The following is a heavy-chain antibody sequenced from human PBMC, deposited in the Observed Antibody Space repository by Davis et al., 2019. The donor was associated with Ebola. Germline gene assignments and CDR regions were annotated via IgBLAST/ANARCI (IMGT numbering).Heavy chain of an antibody. D-gene: IGHD5-12*01. CDR3: ARVGVDKGVDY. Sequence: MPSETLSLTCTVSGFSFNNYFWSWIRQPPGKGLEWIGNIHYLGNTNHNPSLKSRVTMSVDTAKNQFSLKLSSVTAADTAVYYCARVGVDKGVDYWGQGTLVTVSS. CDR1: GFSFNNYF. J-gene: IGHJ4*02. V-gene: IGHV4-59*01. CDR2: IHYLGNT.